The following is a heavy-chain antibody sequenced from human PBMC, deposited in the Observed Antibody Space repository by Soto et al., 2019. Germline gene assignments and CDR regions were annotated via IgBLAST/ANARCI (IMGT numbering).Heavy chain of an antibody. V-gene: IGHV2-5*02. D-gene: IGHD3-16*01. Sequence: QITLKESGPTLVKPTQTLTLTCTFSGFSLNTTAVGVGWIRQPPGKALEWLALIYRDNDKRYNPSLKTRLTITKDTYKNQVVLTMTNMDPVDTATYLWAHREGDDYVWGSDKDAFDIWGQGTMVTVSS. J-gene: IGHJ3*02. CDR3: AHREGDDYVWGSDKDAFDI. CDR1: GFSLNTTAVG. CDR2: IYRDNDK.